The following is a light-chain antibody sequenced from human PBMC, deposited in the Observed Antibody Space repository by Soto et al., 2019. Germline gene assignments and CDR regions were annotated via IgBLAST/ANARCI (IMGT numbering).Light chain of an antibody. J-gene: IGLJ1*01. CDR2: QDN. V-gene: IGLV3-1*01. CDR1: KLGDKY. CDR3: QAWDSTTAV. Sequence: SYELTQPPSVSVSPGQTASITCPGDKLGDKYACWYQQKPGQSPVLVIYQDNKRPSGIPERFSGSNSGNTATLTISGTQAMDEADYYCQAWDSTTAVFGTGTKLTVL.